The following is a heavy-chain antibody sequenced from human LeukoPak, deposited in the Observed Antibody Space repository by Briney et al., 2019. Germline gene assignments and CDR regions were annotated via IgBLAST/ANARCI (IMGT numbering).Heavy chain of an antibody. CDR1: GYTFTSYG. CDR2: ISAYNGNT. V-gene: IGHV1-18*01. D-gene: IGHD5/OR15-5a*01. Sequence: ASVKVSCKASGYTFTSYGISWVRQAPGQGLEWMGWISAYNGNTNYAQKLQGRVTMTTDTSTSTAYMELRSLRSDDTAVYYCARSPRVLRFIGWYFDLWGRGTLVTVSS. J-gene: IGHJ2*01. CDR3: ARSPRVLRFIGWYFDL.